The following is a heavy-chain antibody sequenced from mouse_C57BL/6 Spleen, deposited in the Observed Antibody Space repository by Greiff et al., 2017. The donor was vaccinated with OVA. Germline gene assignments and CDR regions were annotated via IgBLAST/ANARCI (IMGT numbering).Heavy chain of an antibody. CDR1: GYSFTGYY. CDR3: ARSRYSNPFDY. D-gene: IGHD2-5*01. Sequence: VQLQQSGPELVKPGASVKISCKASGYSFTGYYMNWVKQSPEKSLEWIGEINPSTGGTTYNQKFKAKATLTVDKSSSTAYMQLKSLTSEDSAVYYCARSRYSNPFDYWGQGTTLTVSS. V-gene: IGHV1-42*01. J-gene: IGHJ2*01. CDR2: INPSTGGT.